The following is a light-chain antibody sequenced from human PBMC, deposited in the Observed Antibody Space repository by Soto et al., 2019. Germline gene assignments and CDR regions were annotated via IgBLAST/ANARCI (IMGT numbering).Light chain of an antibody. Sequence: DIQVTQSPSSVSASVGDRVTITCRASQDIAGYLAWYQHKPGRTPELLIHAASRLQSGVPSRFSGSGSGTDFTLKISRVEAEDFGVYYCVQSVQLPYTFGQGTKLEMK. CDR1: QDIAGY. CDR2: AAS. J-gene: IGKJ2*01. CDR3: VQSVQLPYT. V-gene: IGKV1D-12*01.